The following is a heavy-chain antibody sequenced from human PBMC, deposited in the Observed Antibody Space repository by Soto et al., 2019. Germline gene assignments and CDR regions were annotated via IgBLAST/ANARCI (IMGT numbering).Heavy chain of an antibody. J-gene: IGHJ1*01. CDR2: INHSGST. D-gene: IGHD1-26*01. V-gene: IGHV4-34*01. CDR3: ARGATASRNFQH. CDR1: GGSFTGYY. Sequence: SETLSLTCAVYGGSFTGYYWSWIRQPPGKGLEWIGEINHSGSTNYNPSLKSRVTISVDTSKNQFSLKLSSVTAADTAVYYCARGATASRNFQHWGQGTLVTVSS.